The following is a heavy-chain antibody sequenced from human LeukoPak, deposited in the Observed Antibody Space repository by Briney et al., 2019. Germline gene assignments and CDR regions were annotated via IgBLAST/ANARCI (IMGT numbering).Heavy chain of an antibody. CDR3: ARGGSSSVYFDY. J-gene: IGHJ4*02. V-gene: IGHV3-48*01. CDR2: ISSSTTI. D-gene: IGHD6-6*01. CDR1: GFTFSSYS. Sequence: GGSLRLSCAASGFTFSSYSMNWVRQAPGKGLEWISYISSSTTIYYADSVKGRFTISRDNAKNSLYLQMNSLSAEDTAVYYCARGGSSSVYFDYWGQGTLVTVSS.